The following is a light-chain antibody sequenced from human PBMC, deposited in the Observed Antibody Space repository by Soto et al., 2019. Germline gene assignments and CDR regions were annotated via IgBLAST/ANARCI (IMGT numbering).Light chain of an antibody. J-gene: IGKJ2*01. CDR2: LGS. Sequence: DIVMTQSPLSLPVTPGEPASISCRSSQSLLHSNGYNYLDWYLQKPGQSPQLLIYLGSNRASGVPYRFSGSGAGTDFTLKISRVESEDVGVYYCMQALHTLYTFSQGTKLEIK. CDR3: MQALHTLYT. V-gene: IGKV2-28*01. CDR1: QSLLHSNGYNY.